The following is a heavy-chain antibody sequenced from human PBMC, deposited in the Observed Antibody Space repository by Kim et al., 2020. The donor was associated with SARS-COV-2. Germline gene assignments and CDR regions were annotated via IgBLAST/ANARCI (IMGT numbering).Heavy chain of an antibody. CDR2: IYSGGST. CDR3: ARADERLRAFDI. J-gene: IGHJ3*02. D-gene: IGHD3-16*01. Sequence: GGSLRLSCAASGFTVSSNYMSWVRQAPGKGLEWVSVIYSGGSTYYADSVKGRFTISRDNSKNTLYLQMNSLRAEDTAVYYCARADERLRAFDIWGQGTMVTVSS. CDR1: GFTVSSNY. V-gene: IGHV3-53*01.